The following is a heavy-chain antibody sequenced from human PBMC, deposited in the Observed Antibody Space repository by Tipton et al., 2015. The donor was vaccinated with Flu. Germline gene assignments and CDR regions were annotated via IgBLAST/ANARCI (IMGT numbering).Heavy chain of an antibody. V-gene: IGHV5-51*01. CDR1: GYSFTSYW. J-gene: IGHJ3*02. CDR3: ASSYGYSRSWLLEYAFDN. Sequence: VQLVQSGAEVKKPGESLKISCKGSGYSFTSYWIGWVRQMPGKGLEWMGIIYPSDSDTRYSPSFQGQVTISADKSISTAYLQWSSLKASDTAMYYCASSYGYSRSWLLEYAFDNWGEGTMVTVSS. D-gene: IGHD6-6*01. CDR2: IYPSDSDT.